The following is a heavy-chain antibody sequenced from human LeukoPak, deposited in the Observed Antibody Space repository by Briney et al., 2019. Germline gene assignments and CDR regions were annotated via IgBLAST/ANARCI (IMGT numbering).Heavy chain of an antibody. CDR1: GGCISSYY. CDR3: ARVALCSSSWYPDY. CDR2: IYTSGST. Sequence: PSDTLSLTCTVSGGCISSYYWSWIRQPAGKGLEWMGRIYTSGSTNYNPSLKSRVTMSLDTSKNQFSLKLSSVTAADTAVYYCARVALCSSSWYPDYWGQGTLVTVFS. V-gene: IGHV4-4*07. J-gene: IGHJ4*02. D-gene: IGHD6-13*01.